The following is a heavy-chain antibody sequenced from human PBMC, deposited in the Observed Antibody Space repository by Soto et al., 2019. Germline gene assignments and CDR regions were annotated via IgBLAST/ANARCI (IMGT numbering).Heavy chain of an antibody. D-gene: IGHD3-22*01. Sequence: SVKVSCKASAGTFSSYAITWVRQAPGQGREWMGGIIPFFGTTNYAPKFQGRVTITADESTSTAYMELSSLISEDTAVYYCARDPAYDSSGYYQGSWFDPWGQGXVVTIS. CDR1: AGTFSSYA. J-gene: IGHJ5*02. CDR3: ARDPAYDSSGYYQGSWFDP. CDR2: IIPFFGTT. V-gene: IGHV1-69*13.